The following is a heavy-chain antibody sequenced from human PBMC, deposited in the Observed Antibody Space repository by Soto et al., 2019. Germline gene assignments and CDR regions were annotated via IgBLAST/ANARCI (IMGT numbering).Heavy chain of an antibody. CDR2: ISYDGSNK. CDR1: GFTFSSYA. J-gene: IGHJ3*02. D-gene: IGHD1-26*01. V-gene: IGHV3-30-3*01. CDR3: ARGINRSYPDAFDI. Sequence: QVQLVESGGGVVQPGRSLRLSCAASGFTFSSYAMHWVRQAPGKGLEWVAVISYDGSNKYYADSVKGRFTISRDNSKNTLYLQMNRLRAEDTAVYYCARGINRSYPDAFDIWGQGTMVTVSS.